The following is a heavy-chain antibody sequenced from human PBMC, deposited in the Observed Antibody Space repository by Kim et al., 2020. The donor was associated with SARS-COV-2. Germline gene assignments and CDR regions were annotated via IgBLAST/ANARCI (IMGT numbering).Heavy chain of an antibody. Sequence: GGSLRLSCAASGFTVSSNYMSWVRQAPGKGLEWVSVIYSGGSTYYADSVKGRFTISRDNSKNTLYLQMNSLRAEDTAVYYCAREGYDSSGYPHPLDYWGQGTLVTVSS. V-gene: IGHV3-66*01. CDR3: AREGYDSSGYPHPLDY. D-gene: IGHD3-22*01. CDR1: GFTVSSNY. J-gene: IGHJ4*02. CDR2: IYSGGST.